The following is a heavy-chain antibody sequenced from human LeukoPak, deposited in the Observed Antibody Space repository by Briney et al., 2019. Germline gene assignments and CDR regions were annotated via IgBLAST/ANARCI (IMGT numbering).Heavy chain of an antibody. Sequence: AGGSLRLSCAASGFTFSNYNMNWVRQAPGKGLEWVSYISSSSRTIYYADSVKGRFTISRDNAKNSLYLQMNSLRVEDTAVYYCAKVAKYYYGSETYYFFEHWGQGTPVTASS. V-gene: IGHV3-48*04. CDR2: ISSSSRTI. D-gene: IGHD3-10*01. CDR1: GFTFSNYN. J-gene: IGHJ4*02. CDR3: AKVAKYYYGSETYYFFEH.